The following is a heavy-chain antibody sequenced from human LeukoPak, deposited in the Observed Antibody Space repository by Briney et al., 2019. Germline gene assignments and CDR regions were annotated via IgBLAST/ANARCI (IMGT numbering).Heavy chain of an antibody. V-gene: IGHV3-48*03. J-gene: IGHJ5*02. CDR3: ARDKENTFSNNWFDP. D-gene: IGHD3-3*02. CDR2: ISDSGNTI. CDR1: GFTFSSYE. Sequence: GGSLRLSCAASGFTFSSYEMNWVRQAPGTGLEWVSYISDSGNTIYYAESVKGRFSISRDNAKNSLYLQMNSLRVEDTALYYCARDKENTFSNNWFDPWGQGTLVTVSS.